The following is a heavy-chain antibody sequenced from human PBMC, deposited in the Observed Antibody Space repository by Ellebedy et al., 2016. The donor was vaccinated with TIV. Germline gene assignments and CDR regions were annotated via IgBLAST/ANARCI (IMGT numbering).Heavy chain of an antibody. D-gene: IGHD5-12*01. CDR1: GGSISSSSYY. CDR3: ARPGYSGYDVDY. Sequence: SETLSLXXTVSGGSISSSSYYWGWIRQPPGKGLEWIGSIYYSGSTYYNPSLKSRVTISVDTSKNQFSLKLSSVTAADTAVYYCARPGYSGYDVDYWGQGILVTVSS. J-gene: IGHJ4*02. V-gene: IGHV4-39*01. CDR2: IYYSGST.